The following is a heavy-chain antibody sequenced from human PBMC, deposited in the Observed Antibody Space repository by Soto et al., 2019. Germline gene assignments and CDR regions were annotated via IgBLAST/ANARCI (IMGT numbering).Heavy chain of an antibody. J-gene: IGHJ6*02. CDR2: IYPGDSDT. D-gene: IGHD1-1*01. CDR3: ARSPSQLFYYYGMDV. V-gene: IGHV5-51*01. CDR1: GYSFTSYW. Sequence: EVQLVQSGAEVKKPGESLKISCKGSGYSFTSYWIGWVRQMPGKGLEWMGIIYPGDSDTRYSPSFQGQVTISADKSISTAYLQWSSLKASDTAMYYCARSPSQLFYYYGMDVWGQGTTVTVSS.